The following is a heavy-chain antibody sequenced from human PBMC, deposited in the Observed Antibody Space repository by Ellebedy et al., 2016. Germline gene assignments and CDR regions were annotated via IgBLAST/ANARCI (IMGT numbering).Heavy chain of an antibody. CDR3: ARGGGWLELRDFDY. J-gene: IGHJ4*02. V-gene: IGHV3-43*01. D-gene: IGHD5-24*01. CDR1: GFTFDDYT. Sequence: GGSLRLSCAASGFTFDDYTMHWVRQAPGKGLEWVSLISWDGGSTYYADSVKGRFTISRDKSKNSLYLQMNSLRTEDTALYYCARGGGWLELRDFDYWGQGTLVTVSS. CDR2: ISWDGGST.